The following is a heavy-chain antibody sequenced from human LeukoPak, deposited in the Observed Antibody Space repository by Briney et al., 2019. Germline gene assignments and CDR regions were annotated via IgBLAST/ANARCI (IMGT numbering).Heavy chain of an antibody. CDR3: ARAIVGATMRHAFDI. CDR1: GYTFTSYG. Sequence: SVKVSCKASGYTFTSYGISWVRQAPGQGLEWMGGIIPIFGTANYAQKFQGRVTITTDESTSTAYMELSSLRSEDTAVYYCARAIVGATMRHAFDIWGQGTMVTVSS. CDR2: IIPIFGTA. D-gene: IGHD1-26*01. V-gene: IGHV1-69*05. J-gene: IGHJ3*02.